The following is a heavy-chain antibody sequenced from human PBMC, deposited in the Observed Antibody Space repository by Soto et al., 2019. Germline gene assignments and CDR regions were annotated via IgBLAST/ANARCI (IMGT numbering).Heavy chain of an antibody. D-gene: IGHD3-22*01. Sequence: GGSLRLSCAASGFTFSSYEMNWVRQAPGKGLERVSYISSSGSTIYYADSVKGRFTISRDNAKNSLYLQMDSLRVEDTAVYYCASTYYFDSRAYYNAFEYWGQGTLVTVSS. CDR2: ISSSGSTI. CDR3: ASTYYFDSRAYYNAFEY. V-gene: IGHV3-48*03. CDR1: GFTFSSYE. J-gene: IGHJ4*02.